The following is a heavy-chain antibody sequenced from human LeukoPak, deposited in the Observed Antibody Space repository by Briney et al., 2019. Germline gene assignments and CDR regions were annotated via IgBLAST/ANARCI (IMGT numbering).Heavy chain of an antibody. V-gene: IGHV4-59*08. J-gene: IGHJ5*02. CDR1: GSSISSYY. CDR2: IYYSGST. Sequence: PSETLSLTCTVSGSSISSYYWSWIRQPPGKGLEWIGYIYYSGSTNYNPSLKSRVSISVDTSKNQFSLKLSSVTAADTAVYYCARARITMVRGVMRGWFDPWGQGTLVTVSS. D-gene: IGHD3-10*01. CDR3: ARARITMVRGVMRGWFDP.